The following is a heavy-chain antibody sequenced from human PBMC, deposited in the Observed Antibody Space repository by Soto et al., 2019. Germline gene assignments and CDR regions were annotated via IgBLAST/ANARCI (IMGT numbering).Heavy chain of an antibody. CDR3: ARSYTPGLVLWFGASDV. CDR2: IYYGGST. J-gene: IGHJ6*02. D-gene: IGHD3-10*01. Sequence: PSETLSLTCTVSGGPISSYYWSWIRQPPGKGLEWIGYIYYGGSTNYNPSLKSRVTISVDTSKNQFSLKLSSVTAADTAVYYCARSYTPGLVLWFGASDVWGQGTTVTVSS. V-gene: IGHV4-59*01. CDR1: GGPISSYY.